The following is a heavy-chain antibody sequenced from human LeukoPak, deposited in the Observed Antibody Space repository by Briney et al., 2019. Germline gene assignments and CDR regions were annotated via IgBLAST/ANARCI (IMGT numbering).Heavy chain of an antibody. V-gene: IGHV1-69*13. CDR2: IIPIFGTA. CDR3: ARGYYDSSGYPYRTNYYYGMDV. CDR1: GGTFSSYA. D-gene: IGHD3-22*01. J-gene: IGHJ6*02. Sequence: ASVKVSCKASGGTFSSYAISWVRQAPGQGLEWMGGIIPIFGTANYAQKFQGRVTITADESTSTAYMELSSLRSGDTAVYYCARGYYDSSGYPYRTNYYYGMDVWGQGTTVTVSS.